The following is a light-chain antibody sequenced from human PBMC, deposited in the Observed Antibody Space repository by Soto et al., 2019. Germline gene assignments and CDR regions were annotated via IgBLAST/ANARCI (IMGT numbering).Light chain of an antibody. CDR1: QSVSRS. CDR2: DAS. V-gene: IGKV3-11*01. Sequence: EIVLTQSPATLSLSPGDRAVLSCRASQSVSRSLTWYQHKPGQAPRLLIYDASTRATGIPRRFSGSGSGTDFTLTISSLGPEDFAVYYCQQRSNRFGGGTKV. J-gene: IGKJ4*01. CDR3: QQRSNR.